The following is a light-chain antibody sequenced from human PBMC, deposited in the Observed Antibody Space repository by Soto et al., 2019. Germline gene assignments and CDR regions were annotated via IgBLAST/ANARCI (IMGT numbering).Light chain of an antibody. Sequence: DIQMTQSPSTLSGSVGDRVTITCRASQTISSWLAWYQQKPGKAPKLLIYKASTLKSGLPSRFSGSGSGTEFTLTISSLQPDDFATYYCQHYYSYSEAFGQGTKVEL. V-gene: IGKV1-5*03. CDR3: QHYYSYSEA. CDR1: QTISSW. CDR2: KAS. J-gene: IGKJ1*01.